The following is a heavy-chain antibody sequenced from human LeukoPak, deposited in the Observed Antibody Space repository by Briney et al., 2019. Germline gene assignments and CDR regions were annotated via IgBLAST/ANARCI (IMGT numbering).Heavy chain of an antibody. CDR1: GFTFDDYA. J-gene: IGHJ5*02. Sequence: PGRSLRLSCAASGFTFDDYAMHWVRQAPGKGLEWVSGISWNGGTIGYADSVKGRFTISRDNAKNSLYLQMNSLRAEDTALYYCANGTDYSLKTRFDPWGRGTQVTVSS. V-gene: IGHV3-9*01. CDR2: ISWNGGTI. D-gene: IGHD4-11*01. CDR3: ANGTDYSLKTRFDP.